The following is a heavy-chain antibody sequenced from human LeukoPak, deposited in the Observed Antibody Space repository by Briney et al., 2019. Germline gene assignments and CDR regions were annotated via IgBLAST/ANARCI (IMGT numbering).Heavy chain of an antibody. D-gene: IGHD2-2*01. V-gene: IGHV4-34*01. J-gene: IGHJ5*02. Sequence: PSETLSLTCAVYGGSFSGYYWSWLRQPPGKGLEWIGEINHSGSTNYNPSLTSRVTISVDTSKNQFSLELSPVTAADTAVYYCARGVRSTDIVVVPRPNWFDPWGQGTLVTVSS. CDR3: ARGVRSTDIVVVPRPNWFDP. CDR2: INHSGST. CDR1: GGSFSGYY.